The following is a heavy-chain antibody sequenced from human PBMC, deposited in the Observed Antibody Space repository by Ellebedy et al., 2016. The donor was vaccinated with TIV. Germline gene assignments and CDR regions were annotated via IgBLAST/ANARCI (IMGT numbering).Heavy chain of an antibody. J-gene: IGHJ5*02. CDR3: ARDVRFIDQQHNWFDP. Sequence: GGSLRLSCAASGFTFSDYYMSWIRQAPGKGPEWVSYISSSGSPIYYADSVKGRFTISRDNAKNSLYLQMNSLRAEDTAVYYCARDVRFIDQQHNWFDPWGQGTLVTVSS. CDR2: ISSSGSPI. CDR1: GFTFSDYY. V-gene: IGHV3-11*01. D-gene: IGHD6-13*01.